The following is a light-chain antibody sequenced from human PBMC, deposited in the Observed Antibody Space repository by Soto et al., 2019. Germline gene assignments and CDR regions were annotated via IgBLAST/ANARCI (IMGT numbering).Light chain of an antibody. Sequence: EIQMTQSPTSMSESVGDRVTITGKASQAIRNYLNWYQQKPGKDNKIMIYDVSNLGTGVKSRFSGSGSGTHFTVTIRSMQPEDVATYYCKPSDNLQLTLGDGPQVDIK. J-gene: IGKJ4*01. CDR3: KPSDNLQLT. V-gene: IGKV1-33*01. CDR2: DVS. CDR1: QAIRNY.